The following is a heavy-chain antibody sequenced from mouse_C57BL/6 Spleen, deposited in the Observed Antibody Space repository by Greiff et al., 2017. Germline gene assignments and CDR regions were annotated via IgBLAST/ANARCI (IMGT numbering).Heavy chain of an antibody. J-gene: IGHJ2*01. V-gene: IGHV1-82*01. D-gene: IGHD2-2*01. CDR2: IYPGDGDT. CDR3: ARSGYGGFYFDD. Sequence: QVQLQQSGPELVKPGASVKISCKASGYAFSSSWMNWVKQRPGKGLEWIGRIYPGDGDTNYNGKFKGKATLTADKTSSTAYMQLSSLTSEDSAVYFCARSGYGGFYFDDWGQGTTLTVSS. CDR1: GYAFSSSW.